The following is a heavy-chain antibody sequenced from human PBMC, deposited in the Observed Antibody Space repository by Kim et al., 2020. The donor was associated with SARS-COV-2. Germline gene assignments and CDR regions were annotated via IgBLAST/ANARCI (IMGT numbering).Heavy chain of an antibody. CDR2: K. CDR3: ARIYAGIGAFDI. V-gene: IGHV2-70*01. Sequence: KYYSTSLKTRLTISKDTSKNQVVLTMTNMDPVDTATYYCARIYAGIGAFDIWGQGTMVTVSS. J-gene: IGHJ3*02.